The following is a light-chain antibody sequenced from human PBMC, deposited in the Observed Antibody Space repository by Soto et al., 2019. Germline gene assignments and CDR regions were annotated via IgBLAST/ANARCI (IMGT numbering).Light chain of an antibody. J-gene: IGLJ2*01. CDR1: ISNIENYY. CDR2: DNN. CDR3: GTWDSSLRLI. V-gene: IGLV1-51*01. Sequence: QSALTQPPSVSAAPGQRVTISCSGSISNIENYYVSWYQQFPGAAPKLLIYDNNQRPSGIPDRFSGSKSGTSATLVITGLQTGDEADYYCGTWDSSLRLIFGGGTKLTVL.